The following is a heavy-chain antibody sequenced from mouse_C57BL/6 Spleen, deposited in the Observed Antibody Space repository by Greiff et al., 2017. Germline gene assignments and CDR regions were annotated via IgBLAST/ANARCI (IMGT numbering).Heavy chain of an antibody. J-gene: IGHJ2*01. D-gene: IGHD1-1*01. Sequence: VQLQQPGAELVKPGASVKMSCKASGYTFTSYWITWVKQRPGQGLEWIGDIAPGSGSTNHNETFKSKATLPVDTSSRPAYMQHSSLTSEDSAVYYCARRRAITTVGGDYWGQGTTLTVSS. CDR2: IAPGSGST. V-gene: IGHV1-55*01. CDR3: ARRRAITTVGGDY. CDR1: GYTFTSYW.